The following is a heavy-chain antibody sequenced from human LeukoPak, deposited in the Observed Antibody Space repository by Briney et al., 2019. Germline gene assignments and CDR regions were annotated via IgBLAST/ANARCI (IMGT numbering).Heavy chain of an antibody. CDR1: GFTCTSYA. CDR2: AWQHGIDT. D-gene: IGHD2-15*01. Sequence: GGSLRLSCAASGFTCTSYAMHWVRQAPGKGLEWVAVAWQHGIDTAYADSVKGRFTISRDNSKNTLFLQMDSLRAEDTAIYYCAREWSAFDFWGQGTMVTVSS. V-gene: IGHV3-33*01. J-gene: IGHJ3*01. CDR3: AREWSAFDF.